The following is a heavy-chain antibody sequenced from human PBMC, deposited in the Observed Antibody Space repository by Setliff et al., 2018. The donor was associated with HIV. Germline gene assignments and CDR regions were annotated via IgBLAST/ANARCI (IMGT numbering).Heavy chain of an antibody. Sequence: ASVKVSCKASGDTNPSDAISWVRQAPGQGLEWMGWISGYNGNTKYAQNMQGRVTMTTDASTTTAYMELRSLRSDDTAVYYCAAITVAGTGAFDIWGQGTMVTVSS. V-gene: IGHV1-18*01. CDR3: AAITVAGTGAFDI. CDR1: GDTNPSDA. CDR2: ISGYNGNT. D-gene: IGHD6-19*01. J-gene: IGHJ3*02.